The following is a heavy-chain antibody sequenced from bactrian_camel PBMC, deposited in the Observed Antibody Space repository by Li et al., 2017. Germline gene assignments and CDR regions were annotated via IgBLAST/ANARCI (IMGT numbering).Heavy chain of an antibody. J-gene: IGHJ4*01. V-gene: IGHV3S26*01. Sequence: HVQLVESGGGSVQAGGSLRLSCAASGFTYSSYCMGWFRQAPGKEREGISGIDSDGSTSYADSVKGRFTISKDNGKKTLYLQMNSLKPEDTAMYYCAAGRGIGGFEVDEYNYWGQGTQVTVS. CDR2: IDSDGST. CDR1: GFTYSSYC. CDR3: AAGRGIGGFEVDEYNY. D-gene: IGHD2*01.